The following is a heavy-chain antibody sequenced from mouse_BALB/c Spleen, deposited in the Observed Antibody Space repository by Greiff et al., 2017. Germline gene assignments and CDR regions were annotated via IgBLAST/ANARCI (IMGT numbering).Heavy chain of an antibody. CDR1: GYTFTSYW. CDR3: ARGDYSPVYAMDY. V-gene: IGHV1-87*01. J-gene: IGHJ4*01. D-gene: IGHD1-1*01. CDR2: IYPGDGDT. Sequence: QVQLQQSGAELARPGASVKLSCKASGYTFTSYWMQWVKQRPGQGLEWIGAIYPGDGDTRYTQKFKGKATLTADKSSSTAYMQLSSLASEDSAVYYCARGDYSPVYAMDYWGQGTSVTVSS.